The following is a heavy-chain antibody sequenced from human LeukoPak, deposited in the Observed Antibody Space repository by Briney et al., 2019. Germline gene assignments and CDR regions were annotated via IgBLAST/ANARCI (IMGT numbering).Heavy chain of an antibody. J-gene: IGHJ6*03. D-gene: IGHD6-6*01. CDR2: IYTSGST. CDR1: GGSFSIYY. Sequence: SETPSLTCTVSGGSFSIYYWSWIRQPAGKGLEWIGRIYTSGSTNYIPSLKSRVTMSVDTSKNQFSLKLSSVTAADTAVYYCARGGGLDYYYYYMDVWGKGTTVTISS. CDR3: ARGGGLDYYYYYMDV. V-gene: IGHV4-4*07.